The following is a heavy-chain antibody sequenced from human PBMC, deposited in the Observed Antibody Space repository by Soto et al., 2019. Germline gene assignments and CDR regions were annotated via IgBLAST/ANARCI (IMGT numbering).Heavy chain of an antibody. Sequence: GGSLRLSCVASGFTFSSYEMNWVRQAPGKGLEWVSYISSSGSTIYYADSVKGRFTISRDNAKNSLYLQMNSLRAEDTAVYYCATSGYSSGWYSEYFQHWGQGTLVTVSS. J-gene: IGHJ1*01. CDR2: ISSSGSTI. CDR3: ATSGYSSGWYSEYFQH. D-gene: IGHD6-19*01. V-gene: IGHV3-48*03. CDR1: GFTFSSYE.